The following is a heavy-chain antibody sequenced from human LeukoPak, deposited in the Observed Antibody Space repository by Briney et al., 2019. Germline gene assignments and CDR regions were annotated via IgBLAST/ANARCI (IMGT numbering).Heavy chain of an antibody. V-gene: IGHV3-7*01. Sequence: GGSLRLPCAVSGFTFSGFWMSWSRQAPGKGLESVAIVNEDGSAKYYLDSVKGRFTISRDNARNSLYLEMNSLRAEDTAVYYCARDYWRSIDHWGQGTLVTVSS. D-gene: IGHD1-1*01. CDR1: GFTFSGFW. CDR3: ARDYWRSIDH. J-gene: IGHJ4*02. CDR2: VNEDGSAK.